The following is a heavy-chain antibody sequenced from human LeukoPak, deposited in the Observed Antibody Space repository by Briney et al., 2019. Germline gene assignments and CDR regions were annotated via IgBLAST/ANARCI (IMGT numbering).Heavy chain of an antibody. CDR2: IIPIFDVP. J-gene: IGHJ3*02. CDR3: AQKEGVAVASAFDI. CDR1: GGSFINYG. Sequence: ASVKVSCKAAGGSFINYGISWVRQAPGQGLEWMGRIIPIFDVPNYAQKFQGRVTITADKSTNTAYMELSSLRSEDTAVYYCAQKEGVAVASAFDIWGQGAMVTVSS. V-gene: IGHV1-69*04. D-gene: IGHD6-19*01.